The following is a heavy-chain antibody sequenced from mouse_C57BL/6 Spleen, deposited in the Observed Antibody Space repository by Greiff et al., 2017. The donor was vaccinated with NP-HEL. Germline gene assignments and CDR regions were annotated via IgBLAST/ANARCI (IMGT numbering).Heavy chain of an antibody. D-gene: IGHD1-1*01. Sequence: VMLVESGPGLVQPSQSLSITCTVSGFSLTSYGVHWVRQSPGKGLEWLGVIWSGGSTDYNAAFISRLSISKDNSKSQVFFKMNSLQADDTAIYYCARKAYYYGSSSYAMDYWGQGTSVTVSS. CDR1: GFSLTSYG. V-gene: IGHV2-2*01. CDR3: ARKAYYYGSSSYAMDY. CDR2: IWSGGST. J-gene: IGHJ4*01.